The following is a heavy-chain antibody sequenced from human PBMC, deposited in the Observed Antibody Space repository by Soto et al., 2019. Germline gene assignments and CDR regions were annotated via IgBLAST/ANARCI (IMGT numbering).Heavy chain of an antibody. V-gene: IGHV4-34*01. CDR3: ARGRVSLPGGMDV. CDR1: GGSFSGFF. J-gene: IGHJ6*02. D-gene: IGHD3-3*01. CDR2: INHSGST. Sequence: PSETLSLTCAVYGGSFSGFFWRWIRQPPGKGLEWIGEINHSGSTNYNPSLKSRVTFSVDTSKNQFSLRLSSVTAADTAVYYCARGRVSLPGGMDVWGQGTTVTVSS.